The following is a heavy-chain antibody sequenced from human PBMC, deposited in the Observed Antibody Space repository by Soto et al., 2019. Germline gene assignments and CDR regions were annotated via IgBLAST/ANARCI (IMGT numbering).Heavy chain of an antibody. CDR1: GCSISSSSYY. J-gene: IGHJ4*02. CDR2: IYYRGNT. D-gene: IGHD2-15*01. CDR3: AREGGGYCSGGSCQVDY. Sequence: PSETLSLTCTVSGCSISSSSYYWGWIRQPPGEGLEWIGSIYYRGNTYYNPSLKSRVTISVDTSKNQFSLKLSSVTAADTAVYYCAREGGGYCSGGSCQVDYWGQGTLVTVSS. V-gene: IGHV4-39*02.